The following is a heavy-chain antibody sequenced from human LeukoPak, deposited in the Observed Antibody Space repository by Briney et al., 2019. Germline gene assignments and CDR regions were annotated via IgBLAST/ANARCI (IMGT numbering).Heavy chain of an antibody. Sequence: GGSLRLSCAASGFTFSSYSMNWVRQAPGKGLEWVSSISSSSSYIYYADSVKGRFTISRDNAKNSLYLQMNSLRAEDTAVYYCARDEVVAATFDYWGQGTLVTVSS. CDR3: ARDEVVAATFDY. CDR1: GFTFSSYS. D-gene: IGHD2-15*01. V-gene: IGHV3-21*01. J-gene: IGHJ4*02. CDR2: ISSSSSYI.